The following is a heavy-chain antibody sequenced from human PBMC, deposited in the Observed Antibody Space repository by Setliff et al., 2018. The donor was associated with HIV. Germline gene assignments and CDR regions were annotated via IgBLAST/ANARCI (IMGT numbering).Heavy chain of an antibody. J-gene: IGHJ4*02. D-gene: IGHD3-10*01. V-gene: IGHV4-59*08. Sequence: LSLTCTVSGGNVNSYFWTWVRQPPGEGLEWIGYIANNGDTNYNPSLKSRVSISVDTSKNQFSLKLASVTAADTAVYYCARVQVSGTYPIDYWGQGTLVTVS. CDR1: GGNVNSYF. CDR3: ARVQVSGTYPIDY. CDR2: IANNGDT.